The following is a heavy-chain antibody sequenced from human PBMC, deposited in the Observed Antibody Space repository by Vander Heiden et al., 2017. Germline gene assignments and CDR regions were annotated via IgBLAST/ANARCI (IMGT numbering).Heavy chain of an antibody. J-gene: IGHJ3*02. CDR2: ISSSSRTI. D-gene: IGHD4-17*01. Sequence: EGQLVESGGGLLQPGVSLRPSCVASGFTFRRYSMNWVRQAPGKGLEWVSYISSSSRTIYYADSVKGRFTIFRDNAKNSLYLQMNSLRDEDTAVYYCARDGRATVVTGGAFDIWGQGTRVTVSS. CDR3: ARDGRATVVTGGAFDI. CDR1: GFTFRRYS. V-gene: IGHV3-48*02.